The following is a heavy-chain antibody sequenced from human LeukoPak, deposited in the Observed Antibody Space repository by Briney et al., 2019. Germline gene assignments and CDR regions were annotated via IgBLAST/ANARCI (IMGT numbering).Heavy chain of an antibody. CDR2: INPSGGTT. CDR3: ARDNSVGDYAWWFDP. D-gene: IGHD1-26*01. V-gene: IGHV1-46*01. Sequence: ASVKVSCKTSGGTFRSYAISWVRQAPGQGLEWMGLINPSGGTTRYAQKFQGRVTMTRDLSTSTDYMELSSLRSDDTAVYFCARDNSVGDYAWWFDPWGQGTLVTVSS. CDR1: GGTFRSYA. J-gene: IGHJ5*02.